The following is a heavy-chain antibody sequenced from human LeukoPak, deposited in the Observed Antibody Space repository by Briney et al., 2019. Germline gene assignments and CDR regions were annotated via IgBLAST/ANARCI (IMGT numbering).Heavy chain of an antibody. CDR1: GGSISSYY. CDR3: ARVYSGSYHY. D-gene: IGHD1-26*01. CDR2: IYYSGST. J-gene: IGHJ4*02. V-gene: IGHV4-59*01. Sequence: SETLSLTCTVSGGSISSYYWSWIRQPPGKGLEWIGYIYYSGSTNYNPSLKSRDTISVDTSKNQFSLKLSSVTAADTAVYYCARVYSGSYHYWGQGTLVTVSS.